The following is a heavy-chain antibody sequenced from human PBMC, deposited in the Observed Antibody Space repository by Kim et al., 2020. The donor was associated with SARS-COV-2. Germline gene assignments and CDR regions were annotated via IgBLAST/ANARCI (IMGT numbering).Heavy chain of an antibody. D-gene: IGHD3-22*01. J-gene: IGHJ6*02. CDR2: INHSGST. Sequence: SETLSLTCAVYGGSFSGYYWSWIRQPPGKGLEWIGEINHSGSTNYIPSLKSRVTISVDTSKNQFSLKLSSVTAADTAVYYCARGKSGIAMIVVVNPYYYYGMDVWGQGTTVTVS. CDR1: GGSFSGYY. V-gene: IGHV4-34*01. CDR3: ARGKSGIAMIVVVNPYYYYGMDV.